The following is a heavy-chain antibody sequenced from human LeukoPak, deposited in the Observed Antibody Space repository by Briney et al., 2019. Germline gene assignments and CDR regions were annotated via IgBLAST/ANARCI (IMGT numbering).Heavy chain of an antibody. V-gene: IGHV1-18*01. D-gene: IGHD3-10*02. CDR2: ISAYNGNT. J-gene: IGHJ4*02. CDR1: GYTFTSYG. CDR3: ARDTIHGDDYVFDF. Sequence: GASVKVSCKASGYTFTSYGISWVGQAPGQGPEWMGWISAYNGNTNYVQRFQGRVTMTTDTSTTTAYMELRSLRSDDTAVYYCARDTIHGDDYVFDFWGQGTLVTVSS.